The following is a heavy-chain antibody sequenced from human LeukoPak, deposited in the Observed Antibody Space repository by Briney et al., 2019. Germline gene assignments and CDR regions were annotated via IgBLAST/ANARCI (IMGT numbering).Heavy chain of an antibody. J-gene: IGHJ4*02. CDR3: GRDFRRAGYNRGVDH. Sequence: GAPVKVSCKASGGTFSSYAISWVRQAPGQGLEWMGGIIPIFGTANYAQKFQGRVTITADESTSTAYMELSSLRSEDTAVYYCGRDFRRAGYNRGVDHWGQGTLVTVSS. CDR1: GGTFSSYA. CDR2: IIPIFGTA. V-gene: IGHV1-69*13. D-gene: IGHD5-24*01.